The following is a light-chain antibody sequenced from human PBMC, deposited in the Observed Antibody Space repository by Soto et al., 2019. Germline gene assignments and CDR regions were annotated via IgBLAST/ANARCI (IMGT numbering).Light chain of an antibody. Sequence: QSALTQPASVSGSPGQSITISCTGTSSDVGGYNYVSWYQQHPGKAPKLMIYEVSNRPSGVSNRFSGSKSANTAPPTISGLQAEDEADYFCSSYGSTSTRYVFGTGTKVTVL. CDR3: SSYGSTSTRYV. V-gene: IGLV2-14*01. J-gene: IGLJ1*01. CDR2: EVS. CDR1: SSDVGGYNY.